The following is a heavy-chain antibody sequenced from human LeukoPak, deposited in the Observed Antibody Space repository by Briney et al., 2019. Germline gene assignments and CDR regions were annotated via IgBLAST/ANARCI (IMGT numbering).Heavy chain of an antibody. V-gene: IGHV4-4*07. CDR2: IYTSGST. CDR3: ARDVLLWFGAHDY. D-gene: IGHD3-10*01. J-gene: IGHJ4*02. CDR1: GGSISSYY. Sequence: SETLSLTCTVSGGSISSYYWSWIRQPAGKGLELIGSIYTSGSTNYNPSLKSRVTMAVDTSKKQFSLKLSSVTAADTAVYYCARDVLLWFGAHDYWGQGTLVTVSS.